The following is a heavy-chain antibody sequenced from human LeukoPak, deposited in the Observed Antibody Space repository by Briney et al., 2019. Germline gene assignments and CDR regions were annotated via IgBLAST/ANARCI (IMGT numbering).Heavy chain of an antibody. CDR3: ARGKIRCSSTSCYDRYYYGMDV. CDR2: INHSGST. CDR1: GGSFSGYY. J-gene: IGHJ6*04. V-gene: IGHV4-34*01. Sequence: SETLTLTCAVYGGSFSGYYWSWIRQSPGQGLEWIGEINHSGSTNYNPSLKSRVTISVDTSTNQFSLKLSSVTAADTAVYYCARGKIRCSSTSCYDRYYYGMDVWGKGTTVTVSS. D-gene: IGHD2-2*01.